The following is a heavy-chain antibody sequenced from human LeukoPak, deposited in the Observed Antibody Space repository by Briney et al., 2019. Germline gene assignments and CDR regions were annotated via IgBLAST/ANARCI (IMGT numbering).Heavy chain of an antibody. CDR1: GFTFSSYS. CDR2: ISSSSSYI. V-gene: IGHV3-21*01. CDR3: ARDILTGSQSRFQH. D-gene: IGHD3-9*01. Sequence: GGSLRLSCAASGFTFSSYSMNWVRQAPGKGLEWVSSISSSSSYIYYADSVEGRFTISRDNAKNSLYLQMNSLRAEDTAVYYCARDILTGSQSRFQHWGQGTLVTVSS. J-gene: IGHJ1*01.